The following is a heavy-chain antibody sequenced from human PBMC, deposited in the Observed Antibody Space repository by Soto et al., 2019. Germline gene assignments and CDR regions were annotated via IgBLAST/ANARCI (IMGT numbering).Heavy chain of an antibody. CDR2: INKDGSQK. Sequence: GGSLRLSCAASGFTLSNYWMTWVRQAPGKGLEWVTNINKDGSQKNYVDSVKGRFTIARDNGQNSLSLQINSLRVEDTAVYYCVRELGLAYWGQGALVTVSS. CDR1: GFTLSNYW. V-gene: IGHV3-7*03. CDR3: VRELGLAY. J-gene: IGHJ4*02. D-gene: IGHD7-27*01.